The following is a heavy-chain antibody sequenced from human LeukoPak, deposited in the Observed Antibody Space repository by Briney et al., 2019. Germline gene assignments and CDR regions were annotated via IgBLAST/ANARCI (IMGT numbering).Heavy chain of an antibody. CDR2: INPNSGGT. J-gene: IGHJ4*02. CDR1: GYTLTGYY. Sequence: ASVKVSCKASGYTLTGYYMHWVRQATGQGLEWRGWINPNSGGTNCAQKFQGRVTMTRDTFINTAYMEVSRLSSDDTAVYYCARFLTGTNNFDYWGQGTLVTVSS. CDR3: ARFLTGTNNFDY. D-gene: IGHD1-7*01. V-gene: IGHV1-2*02.